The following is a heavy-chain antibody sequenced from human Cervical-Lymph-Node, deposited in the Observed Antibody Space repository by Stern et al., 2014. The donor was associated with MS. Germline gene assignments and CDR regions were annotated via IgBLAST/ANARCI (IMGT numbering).Heavy chain of an antibody. CDR3: ARGGIVVVVAATRDYYYGMDV. Sequence: QVQLVQSGAEVKKPGSSVKVSCKASGGTFSKYPISWVRQDPGQGLEWMGGIIPLFGIVNYTQKFQGRITITADKSTSTAYMELSSLRSEDTAAYYCARGGIVVVVAATRDYYYGMDVWGQGTTVTVSS. CDR2: IIPLFGIV. CDR1: GGTFSKYP. V-gene: IGHV1-69*14. D-gene: IGHD2-15*01. J-gene: IGHJ6*02.